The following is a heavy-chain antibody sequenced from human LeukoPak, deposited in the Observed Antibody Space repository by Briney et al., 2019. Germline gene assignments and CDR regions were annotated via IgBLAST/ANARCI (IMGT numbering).Heavy chain of an antibody. Sequence: LRLSCAGSGGSISSGGYYWSWIRQHPGKGLEWIGYIYYSGSTYYNPSLKSRVTISVDTSKNQFSLKLSSVTAADTAVYYCARDRLDAFDIWGQGTMVTVSS. J-gene: IGHJ3*02. V-gene: IGHV4-31*02. CDR3: ARDRLDAFDI. CDR1: GGSISSGGYY. CDR2: IYYSGST.